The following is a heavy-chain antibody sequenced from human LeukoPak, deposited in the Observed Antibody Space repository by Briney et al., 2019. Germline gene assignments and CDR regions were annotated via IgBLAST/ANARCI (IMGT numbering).Heavy chain of an antibody. D-gene: IGHD3-22*01. J-gene: IGHJ6*02. V-gene: IGHV1-69*01. Sequence: SVKVSCKASGGTFSSYAISWVRQAPGQGLEWMGGIIPIFGTANYAQKFQGRVTITADESTSTAYMELSSLRSEDTAVYYCASLDYYDSSGYYRGWYYYGMDVWGQGTTVTVSS. CDR1: GGTFSSYA. CDR3: ASLDYYDSSGYYRGWYYYGMDV. CDR2: IIPIFGTA.